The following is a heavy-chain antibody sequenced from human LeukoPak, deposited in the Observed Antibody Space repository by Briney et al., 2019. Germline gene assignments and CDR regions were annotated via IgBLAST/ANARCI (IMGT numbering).Heavy chain of an antibody. CDR3: ARGDQLAPRGDPYYYYYYMDV. CDR2: ISSTSSTI. Sequence: GGSLRLSCVASGFTFSSYIMNWVRQAPGKGLEWVSYISSTSSTIYYADSVKGRFTISRDNAKNSLYLQMNSLRAEDTAVYYCARGDQLAPRGDPYYYYYYMDVWGKGTTVTVSS. CDR1: GFTFSSYI. J-gene: IGHJ6*03. V-gene: IGHV3-48*01. D-gene: IGHD2-2*01.